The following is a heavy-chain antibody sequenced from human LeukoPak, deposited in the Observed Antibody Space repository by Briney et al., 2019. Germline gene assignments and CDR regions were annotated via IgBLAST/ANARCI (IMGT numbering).Heavy chain of an antibody. Sequence: GGSLRLSCAASGFTFSNYGMNWVRQAPGKGPEWVSLISGSGDSTYYADSVKGRFTISRDNSKNTLYLQMNSLRVEDTAIYYCAKVYHRNYMDVWGKGTTVTVSS. CDR3: AKVYHRNYMDV. V-gene: IGHV3-23*01. CDR1: GFTFSNYG. D-gene: IGHD2-2*02. J-gene: IGHJ6*03. CDR2: ISGSGDST.